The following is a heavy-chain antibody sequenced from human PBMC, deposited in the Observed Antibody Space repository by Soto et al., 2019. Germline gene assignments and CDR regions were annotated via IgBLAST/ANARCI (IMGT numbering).Heavy chain of an antibody. CDR3: ASSVEQWLKTDY. Sequence: QVQLVQSGAEVKKPGSSVKVSCKASGGTFSSYTISWVRQAPGQGLEWMGRIIPILGIANYAQKFQGRVTITADKSTSTAYMELSSLRSEDTAVYYCASSVEQWLKTDYWGQGTLVTVSS. CDR1: GGTFSSYT. J-gene: IGHJ4*02. V-gene: IGHV1-69*02. D-gene: IGHD6-19*01. CDR2: IIPILGIA.